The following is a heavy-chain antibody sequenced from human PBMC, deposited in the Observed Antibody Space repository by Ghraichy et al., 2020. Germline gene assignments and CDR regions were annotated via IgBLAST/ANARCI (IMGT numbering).Heavy chain of an antibody. J-gene: IGHJ5*02. CDR3: ARHVLIVVVPAGFGP. Sequence: SETLSLTCTVSGGSISSSSYYWGWIRQPPGKGLEWIGSIYYSGSTYYNPSLKSRVTISVDTSKNQFSLKLSSVTAADTAVYYCARHVLIVVVPAGFGPWGQGNVVTVSS. V-gene: IGHV4-39*01. CDR2: IYYSGST. D-gene: IGHD2-2*01. CDR1: GGSISSSSYY.